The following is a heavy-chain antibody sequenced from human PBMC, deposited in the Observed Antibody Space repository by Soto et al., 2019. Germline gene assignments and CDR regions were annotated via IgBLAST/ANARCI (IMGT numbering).Heavy chain of an antibody. CDR2: ISRDGTNK. Sequence: VGSLRLSCAASGFTFRSYAIHWVRQAPGKGLEWVAVISRDGTNKYYVDSVKGRFTISRDNSKDTVYLQMNSLRDEASAMFYCARSRSGAVADSFDFWGQGTLVTVSS. J-gene: IGHJ4*02. CDR1: GFTFRSYA. V-gene: IGHV3-30*04. D-gene: IGHD3-10*01. CDR3: ARSRSGAVADSFDF.